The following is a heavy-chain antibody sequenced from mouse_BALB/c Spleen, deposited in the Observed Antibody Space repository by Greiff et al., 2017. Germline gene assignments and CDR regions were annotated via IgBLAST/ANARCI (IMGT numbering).Heavy chain of an antibody. CDR2: ISSGSSTI. V-gene: IGHV5-17*02. CDR1: GFTFSSFG. Sequence: EVQGVESGGGLVQPGGSRKLSCAASGFTFSSFGMHWVRQAPEKGLEWVAYISSGSSTIYYADTVKGRFTISRDNPKNTLFLQMTSLRSEDTAMYYCARDYYGYFDYWGQGTTLTVSS. J-gene: IGHJ2*01. D-gene: IGHD1-1*01. CDR3: ARDYYGYFDY.